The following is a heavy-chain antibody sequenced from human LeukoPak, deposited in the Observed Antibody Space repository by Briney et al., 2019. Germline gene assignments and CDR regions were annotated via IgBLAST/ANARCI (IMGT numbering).Heavy chain of an antibody. CDR2: INPNSGGT. CDR1: GYTFTGYY. V-gene: IGHV1-2*02. CDR3: ASWQQLDDTFDI. D-gene: IGHD6-13*01. J-gene: IGHJ3*02. Sequence: GASVKVSCKTSGYTFTGYYIHWVRQAPGQGLEWMGWINPNSGGTNYAPKFQGRVTMTRDTSISTAYMELSRLRPDDTAVYYCASWQQLDDTFDIRGQGTMVTVSS.